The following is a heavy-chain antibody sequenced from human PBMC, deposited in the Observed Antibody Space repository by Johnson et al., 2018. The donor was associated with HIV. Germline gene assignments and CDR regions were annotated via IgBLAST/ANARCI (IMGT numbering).Heavy chain of an antibody. D-gene: IGHD1-26*01. CDR2: ISHDGSNK. CDR1: GFTFSTYA. J-gene: IGHJ3*02. Sequence: QVQLVESGGGVVQPGTSLRLSCAASGFTFSTYAMFWVRQAPGKGLEWVVVISHDGSNKYYGDSVKGRFTISRDNSKNMFFLQMNSLRSEDTAVYYCARDPRGGYVEVTPDAGFDIWGQGTMVTVSS. V-gene: IGHV3-30-3*01. CDR3: ARDPRGGYVEVTPDAGFDI.